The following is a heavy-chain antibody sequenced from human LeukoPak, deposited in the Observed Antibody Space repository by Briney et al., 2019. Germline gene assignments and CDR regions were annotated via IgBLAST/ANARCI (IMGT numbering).Heavy chain of an antibody. CDR3: ARDRVRGLFDY. J-gene: IGHJ4*02. Sequence: GGSLRLSCAASGFTFSSYGMHWVRQAPGKGLEWVVVIWYDGSNKYYADSVKGRFTISRDNSKNTLYLQMNSLRAEDTAVYYCARDRVRGLFDYWGQGTLVTVSS. CDR2: IWYDGSNK. CDR1: GFTFSSYG. D-gene: IGHD3-10*01. V-gene: IGHV3-33*01.